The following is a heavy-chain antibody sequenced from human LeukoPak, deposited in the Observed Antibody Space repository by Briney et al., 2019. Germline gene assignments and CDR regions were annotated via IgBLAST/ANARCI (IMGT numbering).Heavy chain of an antibody. Sequence: PGGSLRLSCAASGFTFSSYSMNWVRQAPGKGLEWVSGINWNGGSTGNADSVKGRFTISRDNAKNSLYLQMNSLRAEDTAVYYCARGPPIAVAGICWFDPWGQGTLVTVSS. CDR3: ARGPPIAVAGICWFDP. CDR1: GFTFSSYS. J-gene: IGHJ5*02. CDR2: INWNGGST. D-gene: IGHD6-19*01. V-gene: IGHV3-20*04.